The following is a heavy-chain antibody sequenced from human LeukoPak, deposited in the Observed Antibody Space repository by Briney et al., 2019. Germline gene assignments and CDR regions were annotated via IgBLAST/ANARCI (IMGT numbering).Heavy chain of an antibody. CDR3: VRGTIAASY. Sequence: GASVKVSCKASGGTFSSFVISWVRQAPGQGPEWVGRIIPMLSLVHYAQNFQGRVTITADKSTSTAYMELSRLGSEDTAVYYCVRGTIAASYWGQGTLVTVSS. J-gene: IGHJ4*02. D-gene: IGHD6-25*01. V-gene: IGHV1-69*04. CDR1: GGTFSSFV. CDR2: IIPMLSLV.